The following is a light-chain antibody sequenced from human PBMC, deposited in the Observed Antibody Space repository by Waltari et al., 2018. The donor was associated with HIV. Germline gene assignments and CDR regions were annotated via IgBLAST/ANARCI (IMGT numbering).Light chain of an antibody. CDR1: QSVSSH. CDR2: DAS. CDR3: QQYSNWPLIT. Sequence: ELVLTQSSATLSLSPGVGATLPCRASQSVSSHLAWYQQKPGQAPRLLISDASKRATGIPARFSGSGSVTDVTLTIAGLEPEDFAVYYCQQYSNWPLITFGPGTKVDVK. V-gene: IGKV3-11*01. J-gene: IGKJ3*01.